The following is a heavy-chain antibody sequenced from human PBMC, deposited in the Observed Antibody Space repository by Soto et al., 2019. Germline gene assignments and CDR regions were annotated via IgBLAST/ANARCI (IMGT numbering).Heavy chain of an antibody. V-gene: IGHV3-11*01. Sequence: QVQLVESGGSLVKPGGSLRLSCAASGFTFSDYYMSWIRQAPGKGLEWVSHISSSGSTIYYADSVKGRFTISRDNAKNALYLQMNSLRAEDTAVYYCARCYDYVWGSYRYTPHYWGQGTLVTVSS. J-gene: IGHJ4*02. CDR2: ISSSGSTI. CDR3: ARCYDYVWGSYRYTPHY. CDR1: GFTFSDYY. D-gene: IGHD3-16*02.